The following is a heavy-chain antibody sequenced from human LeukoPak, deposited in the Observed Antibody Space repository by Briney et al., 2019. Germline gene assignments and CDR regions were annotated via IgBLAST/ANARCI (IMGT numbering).Heavy chain of an antibody. J-gene: IGHJ6*03. V-gene: IGHV4-59*01. D-gene: IGHD2-2*01. CDR1: GDSISNYF. CDR2: IYYSGST. CDR3: ARGVPAVYYYYYYYMDV. Sequence: SETLSLTCTVSGDSISNYFWTWIRQPPGKGLESIGYIYYSGSTNYNPSLKSRVTISVDTSKNQFSLKLSSVTAADTAVYYCARGVPAVYYYYYYYMDVWGKGTTVTISS.